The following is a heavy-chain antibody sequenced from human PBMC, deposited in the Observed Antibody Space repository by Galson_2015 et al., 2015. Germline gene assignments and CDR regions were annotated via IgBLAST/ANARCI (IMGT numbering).Heavy chain of an antibody. CDR3: ARRRDYFDY. V-gene: IGHV4-59*11. Sequence: ETLSLTCTVSGASISSHYWSWVRQPPGKGLEWIGYIYHSGTTNYNPSLKSRVTISVDTSKNQFSLKLSSVTAADTAVYYCARRRDYFDYWGQGTLVTVSS. J-gene: IGHJ4*02. CDR2: IYHSGTT. CDR1: GASISSHY.